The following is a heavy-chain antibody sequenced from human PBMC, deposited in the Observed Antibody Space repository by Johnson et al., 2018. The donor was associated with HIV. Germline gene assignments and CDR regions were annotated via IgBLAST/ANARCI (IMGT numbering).Heavy chain of an antibody. Sequence: VQLVESGGGLVQPGGSLRLSCAASGFTFSSYDMHWVRQATGKCLEWVSAIGTTGDTYYPGSVKGRFTISRDHAKNSLHLQMNSLRAEDTAVYYCARDNLRAFDIWGQGTMVTVSS. D-gene: IGHD5/OR15-5a*01. CDR3: ARDNLRAFDI. CDR1: GFTFSSYD. V-gene: IGHV3-13*01. CDR2: IGTTGDT. J-gene: IGHJ3*02.